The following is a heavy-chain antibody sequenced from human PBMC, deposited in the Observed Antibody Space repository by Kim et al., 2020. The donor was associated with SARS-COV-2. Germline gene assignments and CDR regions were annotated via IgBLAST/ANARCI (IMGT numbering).Heavy chain of an antibody. CDR3: ATVVFYYDAGYFKN. V-gene: IGHV3-66*01. CDR1: GFTVTYSY. CDR2: IYSGGNT. D-gene: IGHD3-22*01. Sequence: GGSLRLSCAVSGFTVTYSYMGWVRQAPGKGLEWVSFIYSGGNTIYADSVKGRLIISRDHSKNTLYLQMNSLRAEDTAVYYCATVVFYYDAGYFKNWGQGTLVIVSS. J-gene: IGHJ1*01.